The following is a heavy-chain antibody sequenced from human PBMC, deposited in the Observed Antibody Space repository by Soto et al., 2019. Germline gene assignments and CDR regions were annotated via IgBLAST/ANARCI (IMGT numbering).Heavy chain of an antibody. V-gene: IGHV4-39*01. D-gene: IGHD6-13*01. CDR3: ARRGSSSWYGY. CDR2: IYYSGST. J-gene: IGHJ4*02. CDR1: GGSISSSSYY. Sequence: QLQLQESGPGLVKPSETLSLTCTVSGGSISSSSYYWGWIRQPPGKGLEWIGSIYYSGSTYYNPSLKTRVTVSADTSKNQFSLKLSSVAAADTAVYYCARRGSSSWYGYWGQGTLVTVSS.